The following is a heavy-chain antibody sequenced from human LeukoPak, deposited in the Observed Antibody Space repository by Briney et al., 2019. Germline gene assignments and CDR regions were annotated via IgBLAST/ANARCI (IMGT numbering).Heavy chain of an antibody. CDR3: ATDQPTFGVVPIFDY. J-gene: IGHJ4*02. CDR2: FDPEDGEA. Sequence: WASVKVSCKVSGYTLTELSMHWVRQAPGKGLEWMGGFDPEDGEAIYAQKFQGRVTMTEDTSTDTAYMELSSLRSEDTAVYYCATDQPTFGVVPIFDYWGQEPLVTVSS. V-gene: IGHV1-24*01. CDR1: GYTLTELS. D-gene: IGHD3-3*01.